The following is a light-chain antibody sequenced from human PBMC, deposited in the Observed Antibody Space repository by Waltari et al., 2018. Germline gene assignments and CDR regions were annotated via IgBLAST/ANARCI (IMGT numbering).Light chain of an antibody. CDR2: GAS. V-gene: IGKV3-15*01. J-gene: IGKJ1*01. Sequence: EIVMTQSPATPSVSPGERATLSCRASQSVSSNLAWYQQKPGQAPRLLIYGASTRATGIPAGLSGSGSGTEFTLTISSLQSEDFAVYYCQQYKNWPWTFGLGTKVEIK. CDR1: QSVSSN. CDR3: QQYKNWPWT.